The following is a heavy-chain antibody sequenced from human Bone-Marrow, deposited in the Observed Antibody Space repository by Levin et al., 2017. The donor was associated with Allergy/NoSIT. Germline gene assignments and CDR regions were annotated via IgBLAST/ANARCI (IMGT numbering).Heavy chain of an antibody. D-gene: IGHD6-19*01. CDR1: GYTFTSYW. J-gene: IGHJ3*01. CDR3: ARHMAVAGTFEPFDV. V-gene: IGHV5-51*01. CDR2: IYPGDSDT. Sequence: GESLKISCQVSGYTFTSYWIGWVRQMPGNDLEWMGIIYPGDSDTKYNPSFEGHVTISVDKSPRTAYLQWSSVKASDTATYYCARHMAVAGTFEPFDVWGQGTTVTVSS.